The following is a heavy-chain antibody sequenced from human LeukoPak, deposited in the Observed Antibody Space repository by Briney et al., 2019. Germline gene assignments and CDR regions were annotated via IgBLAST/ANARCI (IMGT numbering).Heavy chain of an antibody. Sequence: ETLSLTCAVSGVSISSNNWWTWVRQVPGKGLEWVSGISASGGSTSYADSVRGRFTISRDNSKNTLYVQMNSLRDEDTAVYYCAKDQRWESPHYLDSWGQGTLVTVSS. D-gene: IGHD1-26*01. CDR2: ISASGGST. V-gene: IGHV3-23*01. CDR3: AKDQRWESPHYLDS. J-gene: IGHJ4*02. CDR1: GVSISSNN.